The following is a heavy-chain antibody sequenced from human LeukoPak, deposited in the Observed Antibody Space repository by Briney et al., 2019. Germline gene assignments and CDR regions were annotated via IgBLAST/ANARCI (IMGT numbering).Heavy chain of an antibody. D-gene: IGHD3-22*01. J-gene: IGHJ5*02. CDR2: IYYSGST. Sequence: PSETLSLTCTVSGGSISSSSYYWGWIRQPPGKGLEWIGSIYYSGSTYYNPSLKSRVTISVDTSKNQFSLKLSSVTAADTAVYYCARAVVMMVFDPWGQGTLVTVSS. V-gene: IGHV4-39*07. CDR1: GGSISSSSYY. CDR3: ARAVVMMVFDP.